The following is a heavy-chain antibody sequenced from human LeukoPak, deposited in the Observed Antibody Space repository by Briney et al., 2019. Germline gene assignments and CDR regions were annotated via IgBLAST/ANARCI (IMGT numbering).Heavy chain of an antibody. V-gene: IGHV3-48*03. CDR3: AGVQPVNNRPTGGPVHY. CDR1: GFTFSSYE. CDR2: ISSSGSTI. J-gene: IGHJ4*02. D-gene: IGHD2/OR15-2a*01. Sequence: GGSLRLSCAASGFTFSSYEMNWLRQARGKGLEWVSYISSSGSTIYYADSVKGRFTISRDNAKNSLDLQMNNLRAEDTALYYCAGVQPVNNRPTGGPVHYWGQGTLVTVSS.